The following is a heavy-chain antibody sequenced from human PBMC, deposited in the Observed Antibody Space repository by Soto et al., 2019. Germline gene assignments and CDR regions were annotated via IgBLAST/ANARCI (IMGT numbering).Heavy chain of an antibody. Sequence: ASVKVSCKASGYTFTSYAMHWVRQAPGQRLEWMGWINAGNGNTKYSQKFQGRVTITRDTSASTAFMELSSLRSEDTAVYYCARDPSYYGMDVWGQGTTVTVSS. J-gene: IGHJ6*02. CDR2: INAGNGNT. CDR3: ARDPSYYGMDV. V-gene: IGHV1-3*01. CDR1: GYTFTSYA.